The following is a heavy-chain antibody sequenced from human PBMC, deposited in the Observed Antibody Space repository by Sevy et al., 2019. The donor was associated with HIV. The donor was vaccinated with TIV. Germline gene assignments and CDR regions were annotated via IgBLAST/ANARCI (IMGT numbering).Heavy chain of an antibody. Sequence: GSLRLFCAASWFTFSQDSIRRVRQPPGEGPGWVSNFIFGCGEINYADSVKGRFTISRDNSKSSVYLQMNNLRPEDTAVYYCAREGCTKPHDYWGQGTLVTVSS. V-gene: IGHV3-23*01. J-gene: IGHJ4*02. D-gene: IGHD2-8*01. CDR2: FIFGCGEI. CDR3: AREGCTKPHDY. CDR1: WFTFSQDS.